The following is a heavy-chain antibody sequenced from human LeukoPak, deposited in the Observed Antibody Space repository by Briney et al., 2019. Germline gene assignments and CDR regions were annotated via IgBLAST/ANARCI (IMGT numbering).Heavy chain of an antibody. J-gene: IGHJ4*02. V-gene: IGHV3-21*01. CDR2: ISSSSSYI. Sequence: GGSLRLSCAASGFTFSSYSMNWVRQAPGKGLEWVSSISSSSSYIYYADSVKGRFTIPRDNAKNSLYLQMNSLRAEDTAVYYCARDHNTVVTPTFDYWGQGTLVTVSS. D-gene: IGHD4-23*01. CDR3: ARDHNTVVTPTFDY. CDR1: GFTFSSYS.